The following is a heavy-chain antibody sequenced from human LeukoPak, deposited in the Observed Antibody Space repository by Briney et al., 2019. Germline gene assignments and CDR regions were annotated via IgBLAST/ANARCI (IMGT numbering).Heavy chain of an antibody. V-gene: IGHV3-7*01. J-gene: IGHJ4*02. CDR2: IKPDGSDK. CDR1: GFTFSSSW. Sequence: GGSLRLSCAASGFTFSSSWMTWVRQAPGKELEWVAIIKPDGSDKSYADSVKGRFTISRDNAKNALYLQMNSLRAEDTAVYYCARVGAFSSSWLLYWGQGTLVTVSS. D-gene: IGHD6-13*01. CDR3: ARVGAFSSSWLLY.